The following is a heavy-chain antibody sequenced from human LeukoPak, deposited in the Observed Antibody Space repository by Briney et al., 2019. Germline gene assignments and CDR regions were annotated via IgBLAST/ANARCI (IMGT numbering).Heavy chain of an antibody. CDR2: IYYSGST. D-gene: IGHD2-15*01. Sequence: SETLSLTCTVSGGSMSYNYWSWIRQPPGKGLEWIGFIYYSGSTNYNPSLRSRVTISVDTSKNQFSLRLSSVTAADTAVYYCARDRGYCSGGSCYRWFDPWGQGTLVTVSS. CDR3: ARDRGYCSGGSCYRWFDP. J-gene: IGHJ5*02. CDR1: GGSMSYNY. V-gene: IGHV4-59*01.